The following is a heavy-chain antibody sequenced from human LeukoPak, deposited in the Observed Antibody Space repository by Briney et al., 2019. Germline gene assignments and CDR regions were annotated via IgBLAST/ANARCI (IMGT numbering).Heavy chain of an antibody. V-gene: IGHV4-4*07. D-gene: IGHD2-2*02. CDR1: GGSSSSYY. J-gene: IGHJ4*02. CDR2: IYPSGSS. CDR3: ARYTFSSGFDS. Sequence: PSETLSLTCTVSGGSSSSYYWSWIRQPAGKGLEWIGRIYPSGSSNCNPSLKSRVTMSVDTSKNQFSLHLSSVTAADTAVYYCARYTFSSGFDSWGQGTLVTVSS.